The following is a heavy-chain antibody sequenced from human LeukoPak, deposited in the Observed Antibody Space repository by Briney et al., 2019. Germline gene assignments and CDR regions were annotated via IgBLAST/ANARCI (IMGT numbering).Heavy chain of an antibody. J-gene: IGHJ4*02. D-gene: IGHD3-22*01. Sequence: GGSLRLSCAVSGFTFSNYALHWARQPPGKGLEWVAVISYDGNYQYYADSVKGRFTISRDNSKNSLYLQMNSLRTEDTALYYCAKGLGRGYYYDSSGYYSYWGQGTLVTVSS. CDR3: AKGLGRGYYYDSSGYYSY. CDR1: GFTFSNYA. V-gene: IGHV3-30-3*01. CDR2: ISYDGNYQ.